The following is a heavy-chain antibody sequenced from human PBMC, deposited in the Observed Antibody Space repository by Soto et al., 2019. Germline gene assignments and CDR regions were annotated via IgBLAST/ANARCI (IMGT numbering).Heavy chain of an antibody. Sequence: EVQLVETGGGLIQPGGSLRLSCAVSGFTVSSSYMSWVRQTPQKGLEWISIIYADSGTFYEDSVKGRFTISRDNPKNILYLQMNSLRAEDTAVYYCASSSKALGRGVYVGSPDYWGQGTLVTVSS. V-gene: IGHV3-53*02. CDR1: GFTVSSSY. J-gene: IGHJ4*02. CDR3: ASSSKALGRGVYVGSPDY. D-gene: IGHD1-26*01. CDR2: IYADSGT.